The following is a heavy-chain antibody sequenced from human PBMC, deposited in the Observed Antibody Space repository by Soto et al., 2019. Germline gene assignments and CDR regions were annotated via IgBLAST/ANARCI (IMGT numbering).Heavy chain of an antibody. CDR1: GFTFSSYS. CDR2: ISSSSSYI. J-gene: IGHJ6*02. V-gene: IGHV3-21*01. D-gene: IGHD6-13*01. CDR3: ARDLSIAAAGTDYYYYYGMDV. Sequence: RLSCAASGFTFSSYSMNWVRQAPGKGLEWVSSISSSSSYIYYADSVKGRFTISRDNAKNSLYLQMNSLRAEDTAVYYCARDLSIAAAGTDYYYYYGMDVWGQGTTVTVSS.